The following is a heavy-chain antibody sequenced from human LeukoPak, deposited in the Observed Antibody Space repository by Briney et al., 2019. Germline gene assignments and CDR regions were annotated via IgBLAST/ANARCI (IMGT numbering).Heavy chain of an antibody. D-gene: IGHD3-10*01. CDR2: ISSSSSTI. Sequence: TGGSLRPSCAASGFTFSSYSMNWVRQAPGKGLEWVSYISSSSSTIYYADSVKGRFTISRDNAKNSLYLQMNSLRAEDTAVYYCARERRFGELTWASLAFDIWGQGTMVTVSS. CDR3: ARERRFGELTWASLAFDI. V-gene: IGHV3-48*01. CDR1: GFTFSSYS. J-gene: IGHJ3*02.